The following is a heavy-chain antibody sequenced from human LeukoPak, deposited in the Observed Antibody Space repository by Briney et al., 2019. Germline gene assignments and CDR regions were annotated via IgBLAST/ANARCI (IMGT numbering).Heavy chain of an antibody. CDR2: IRYDGSNK. D-gene: IGHD3-22*01. Sequence: GGSLRLSCAASGFTFSSYGMHWVRQAPGKGLEWVAFIRYDGSNKYYADSVKGRFTISRDNSKNTLYLQMNSLRDEGTAVYYCARSYYYDSSHTADYWGQGTLVTVSS. CDR1: GFTFSSYG. V-gene: IGHV3-30*02. J-gene: IGHJ4*02. CDR3: ARSYYYDSSHTADY.